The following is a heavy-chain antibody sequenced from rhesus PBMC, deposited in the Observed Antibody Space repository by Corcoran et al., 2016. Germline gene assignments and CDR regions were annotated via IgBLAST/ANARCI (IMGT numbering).Heavy chain of an antibody. CDR3: ARLRTQRLAIFDY. D-gene: IGHD6-31*01. CDR1: GGSISSRY. Sequence: QLQLQESGPGLVKPSETLSLTCAVSGGSISSRYCSWTRHAPGQGLVWIGYICGISGSTNYNPSLKSRVTLSVDTSKNQLSLKLSSVTAADTAVYYCARLRTQRLAIFDYWGQGVLVTVSS. J-gene: IGHJ4*01. V-gene: IGHV4-169*01. CDR2: ICGISGST.